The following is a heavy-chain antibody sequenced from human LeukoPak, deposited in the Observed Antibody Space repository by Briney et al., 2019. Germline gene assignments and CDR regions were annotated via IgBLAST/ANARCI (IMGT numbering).Heavy chain of an antibody. CDR2: ILPDGSQK. V-gene: IGHV3-7*01. J-gene: IGHJ4*02. Sequence: GGSLRLSCVASDFTFSFYWMTWVRQAPGKGLEWVANILPDGSQKYYVDSVKGRFTISRDNPKNSLYLQINSLRAEDTAVYYCGRLAHNAWYAVDYWGQGTLVTVSS. CDR3: GRLAHNAWYAVDY. CDR1: DFTFSFYW. D-gene: IGHD6-13*01.